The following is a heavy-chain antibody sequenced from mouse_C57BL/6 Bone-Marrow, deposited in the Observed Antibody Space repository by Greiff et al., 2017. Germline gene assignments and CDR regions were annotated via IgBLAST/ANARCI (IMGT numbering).Heavy chain of an antibody. J-gene: IGHJ3*01. Sequence: VKLQQPGAELVKPGASVKLSCKASGYTFTSYWMQWVKQRPGQGLEWIGGIDPSDSYTNYNQKFKGKATLTVDTSSSTAYMQLSSLTSEDSAVYYCASDGYFAWFAYWGQGTLVTVSA. V-gene: IGHV1-50*01. CDR1: GYTFTSYW. CDR3: ASDGYFAWFAY. CDR2: IDPSDSYT. D-gene: IGHD2-3*01.